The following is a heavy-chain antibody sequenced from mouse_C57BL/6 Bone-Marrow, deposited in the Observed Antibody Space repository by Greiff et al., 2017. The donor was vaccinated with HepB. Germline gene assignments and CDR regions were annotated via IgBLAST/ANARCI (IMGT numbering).Heavy chain of an antibody. Sequence: QVQLQQSGAELARPGASVKLSCKASGYTFTSYGISWVKQRTGQGLEWIGEIYPRSGNTYYNEKFKGKATLTADKSTSTAYMELRSRTSEDSAVYFCERAANTGVARGLYYFDYWGQGTTLTVSS. J-gene: IGHJ2*01. D-gene: IGHD1-1*01. CDR3: ERAANTGVARGLYYFDY. CDR2: IYPRSGNT. CDR1: GYTFTSYG. V-gene: IGHV1-81*01.